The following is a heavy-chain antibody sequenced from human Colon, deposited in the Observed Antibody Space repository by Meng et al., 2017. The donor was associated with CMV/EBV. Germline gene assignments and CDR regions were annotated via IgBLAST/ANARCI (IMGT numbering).Heavy chain of an antibody. CDR1: GCTFSSYV. V-gene: IGHV3-30-3*01. J-gene: IGHJ4*02. CDR2: ISYDGSNK. D-gene: IGHD6-19*01. Sequence: LSSAASGCTFSSYVMRWGRQAPGKGLEWVAVISYDGSNKYYAVSGKRRFTISRDNSKNTLYMQMNSLRAEDTAVYYCAREAKQWLVDWGQGTLVAVSS. CDR3: AREAKQWLVD.